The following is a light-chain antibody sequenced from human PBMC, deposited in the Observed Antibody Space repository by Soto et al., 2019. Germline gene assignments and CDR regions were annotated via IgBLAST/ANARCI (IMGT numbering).Light chain of an antibody. CDR1: QNINNY. Sequence: DIQMTQSPSSLSASVGDRVTITCQASQNINNYLNWYQQKPGRAAKLLIYDASNLEAGVPSRFRGSGSGTDFTFTISRLQPEDIATYYCQQYENLPTFGQGTRLEMK. V-gene: IGKV1-33*01. CDR2: DAS. J-gene: IGKJ5*01. CDR3: QQYENLPT.